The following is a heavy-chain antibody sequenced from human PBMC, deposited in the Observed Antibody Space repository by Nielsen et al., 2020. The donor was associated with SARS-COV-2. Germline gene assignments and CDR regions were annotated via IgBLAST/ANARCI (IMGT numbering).Heavy chain of an antibody. J-gene: IGHJ6*03. CDR3: ARARGAYGDYYYYYYTDV. CDR2: TYYRSKWYN. D-gene: IGHD4-17*01. V-gene: IGHV6-1*01. Sequence: WIRQSPSRGLEWLGRTYYRSKWYNRYAVSVKSRITFNPDTSKDQFSLHLSSVTPEDTAVYYCARARGAYGDYYYYYYTDVWGKGTTVTVSS.